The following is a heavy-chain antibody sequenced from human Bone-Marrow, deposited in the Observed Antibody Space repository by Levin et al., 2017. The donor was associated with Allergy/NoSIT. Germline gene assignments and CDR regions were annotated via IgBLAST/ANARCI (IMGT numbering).Heavy chain of an antibody. D-gene: IGHD3-22*01. CDR2: IYYSGST. CDR3: ARGMYYYDSSGYYYIPGFDY. CDR1: GGSVSSGSYY. J-gene: IGHJ4*02. V-gene: IGHV4-61*01. Sequence: GSLRLSCTVSGGSVSSGSYYWSWIRQPPGKGLEWIGYIYYSGSTNYNPSLKSRVTISVDTSKNQFSLKLSSVTAADTAVYYCARGMYYYDSSGYYYIPGFDYWGQGTLVTVSS.